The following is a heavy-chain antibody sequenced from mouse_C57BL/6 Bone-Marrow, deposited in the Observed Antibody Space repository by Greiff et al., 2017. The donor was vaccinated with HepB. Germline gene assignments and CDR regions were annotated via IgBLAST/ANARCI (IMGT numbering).Heavy chain of an antibody. V-gene: IGHV1-81*01. CDR3: AREGPKNGYYRYFDV. CDR2: IYPRSGNT. Sequence: LQESGAELARPGASVKLSCKASGYTFTSYGISWVKQRTGQGLEWIGEIYPRSGNTYYNEKFKGKATLTADKSSSTAYMELRSLTSEDSAVYVCAREGPKNGYYRYFDVWGTGTTVTVSS. D-gene: IGHD2-2*01. CDR1: GYTFTSYG. J-gene: IGHJ1*03.